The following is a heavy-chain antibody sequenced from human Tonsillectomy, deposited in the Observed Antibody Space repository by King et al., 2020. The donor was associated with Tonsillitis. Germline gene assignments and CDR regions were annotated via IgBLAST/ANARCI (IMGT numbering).Heavy chain of an antibody. CDR1: GFTFSNSA. V-gene: IGHV3-30-3*01. CDR3: ARGRVGRYMYGSYYHGMDV. D-gene: IGHD5-18*01. Sequence: VQLVESGGGVVQPGRSLRLSCAASGFTFSNSAMHWVRQAPGKGLEWVAVISYDGSNKYHADSVKGRLTISRDNSKDTLYLQMNSLRAEDTAVYYCARGRVGRYMYGSYYHGMDVWGQGTTVTVSS. CDR2: ISYDGSNK. J-gene: IGHJ6*02.